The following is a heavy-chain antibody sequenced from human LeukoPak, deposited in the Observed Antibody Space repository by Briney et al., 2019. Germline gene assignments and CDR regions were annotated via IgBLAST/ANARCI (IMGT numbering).Heavy chain of an antibody. J-gene: IGHJ5*02. CDR3: ARDRRHIYSTGWLVDP. V-gene: IGHV7-4-1*02. D-gene: IGHD6-19*01. Sequence: ASVKVSCKASGYTFTIYTMNWARQAPGQGLEWMGWINTNTGNPTYAQGFTGRFVFSLDTSVSTAYLQVSSLKAEDTAVYYCARDRRHIYSTGWLVDPWGQGTLVTVSS. CDR2: INTNTGNP. CDR1: GYTFTIYT.